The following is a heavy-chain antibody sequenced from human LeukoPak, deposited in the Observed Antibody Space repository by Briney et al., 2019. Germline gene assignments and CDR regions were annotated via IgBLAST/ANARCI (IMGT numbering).Heavy chain of an antibody. Sequence: SETLSLTCTVSGDSISSSSYYWGWIRQPPGKGLEWIGSIYYSGSTYYNPSLKSRVTISVDKSKNQFSLKLSSVTAADTAVYYCARDHLYCSCTSCYLRRFDPWGQGTLVTVSS. CDR2: IYYSGST. CDR1: GDSISSSSYY. J-gene: IGHJ5*02. CDR3: ARDHLYCSCTSCYLRRFDP. V-gene: IGHV4-39*07. D-gene: IGHD2-2*01.